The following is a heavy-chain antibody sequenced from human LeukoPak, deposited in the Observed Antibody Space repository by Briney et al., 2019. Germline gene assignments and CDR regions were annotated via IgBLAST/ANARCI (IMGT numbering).Heavy chain of an antibody. CDR1: GFTFSAYE. Sequence: PGGSLRLSCVASGFTFSAYEMHWVRQGPGKGLEWVSAIAPSDRTYYLESVKGRFTISRENAKNSVFLQMNSLRAGDTAVYYCVRDLGTGTTYTNRFDSWGQGALVTVSS. V-gene: IGHV3-13*01. J-gene: IGHJ5*01. CDR2: IAPSDRT. D-gene: IGHD1-7*01. CDR3: VRDLGTGTTYTNRFDS.